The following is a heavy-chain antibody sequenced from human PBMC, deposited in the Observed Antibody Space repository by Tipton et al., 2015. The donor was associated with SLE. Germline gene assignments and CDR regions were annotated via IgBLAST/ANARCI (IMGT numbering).Heavy chain of an antibody. Sequence: TLSLTCTVSGGSISSYYWAWIRQPPGTGLEWIGYNYYNGDTNSNASLKSRVTISVDTSKNQVSLKLSSVTAADTAVYYCARAQEGGYYFYGMDVWGQGTTVTVSS. J-gene: IGHJ6*02. D-gene: IGHD3-16*01. V-gene: IGHV4-59*01. CDR1: GGSISSYY. CDR2: NYYNGDT. CDR3: ARAQEGGYYFYGMDV.